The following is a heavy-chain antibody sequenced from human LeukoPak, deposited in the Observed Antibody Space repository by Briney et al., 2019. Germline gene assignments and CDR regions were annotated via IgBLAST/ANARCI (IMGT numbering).Heavy chain of an antibody. CDR3: ARDTTLITYWFDP. CDR1: GYTFTSYY. J-gene: IGHJ5*02. D-gene: IGHD1-1*01. Sequence: ASVKVSCTASGYTFTSYYMHWVRQAPGPRLQWMEWINHNSGSTNYAQKFQGRVTMTRDTSISTAYMELNRLRSDDTAVYYCARDTTLITYWFDPWGQGTLVTVSS. CDR2: INHNSGST. V-gene: IGHV1-2*02.